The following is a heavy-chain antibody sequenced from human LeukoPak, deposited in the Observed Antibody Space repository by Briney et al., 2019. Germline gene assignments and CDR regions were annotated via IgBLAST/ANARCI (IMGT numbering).Heavy chain of an antibody. CDR3: ARGSKWELDSLFDY. Sequence: PSETLSLTCTVSGGSISSSSYYWGWIRQPPGKGLEWIGSIYYSGSTYYNPSLKSRVTISVDTSKSQFSLKLSSVTAADTAVYYCARGSKWELDSLFDYWGQGTLVTVSS. J-gene: IGHJ4*02. D-gene: IGHD1-26*01. V-gene: IGHV4-39*07. CDR1: GGSISSSSYY. CDR2: IYYSGST.